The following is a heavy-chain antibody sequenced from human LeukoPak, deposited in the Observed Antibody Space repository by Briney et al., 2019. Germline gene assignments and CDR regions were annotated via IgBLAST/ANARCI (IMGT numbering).Heavy chain of an antibody. CDR3: AKDISTIGSGLLSAFDI. CDR2: ISWNSGTI. Sequence: GGSLRLSCAASGFTFDDYAMHWVRQAPGKGLEWVSGISWNSGTIGYADSVKGRFTISRDNAKNSLYLQMNSLRPEDTALYYCAKDISTIGSGLLSAFDIWGQGTMVTVSS. J-gene: IGHJ3*02. V-gene: IGHV3-9*01. D-gene: IGHD3-10*01. CDR1: GFTFDDYA.